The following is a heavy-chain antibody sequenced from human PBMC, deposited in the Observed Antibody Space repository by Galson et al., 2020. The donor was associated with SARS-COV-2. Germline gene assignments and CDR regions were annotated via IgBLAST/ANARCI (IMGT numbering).Heavy chain of an antibody. D-gene: IGHD3-10*01. Sequence: ASETLSLTCTVSGGTISSSAYYWNWIRQHPGTGLEWIGYIFYSGSTYYNPSLKSRVTISVDTSKNQFSLKLSSVTAADTAVYYCARDYGSGSYFRENDAFDIWGQGTMVTVSS. CDR3: ARDYGSGSYFRENDAFDI. V-gene: IGHV4-31*03. J-gene: IGHJ3*02. CDR1: GGTISSSAYY. CDR2: IFYSGST.